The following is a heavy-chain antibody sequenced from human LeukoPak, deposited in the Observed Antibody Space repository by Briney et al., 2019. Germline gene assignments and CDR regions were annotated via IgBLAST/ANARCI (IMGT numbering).Heavy chain of an antibody. V-gene: IGHV4-39*01. Sequence: SQTLSLTCTVSGGSISSSSYYWGWIRQPPGKGLEWIGSIYYSGSTYYNPSLKSRVTISVDTSKNQFSLKLSSVTAADTAVYYCARLSSDSSGYFVRDYWGQGTLVTVSS. D-gene: IGHD3-22*01. CDR2: IYYSGST. CDR1: GGSISSSSYY. CDR3: ARLSSDSSGYFVRDY. J-gene: IGHJ4*02.